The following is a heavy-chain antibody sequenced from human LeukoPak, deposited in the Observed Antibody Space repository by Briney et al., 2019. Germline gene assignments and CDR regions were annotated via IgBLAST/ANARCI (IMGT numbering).Heavy chain of an antibody. CDR3: ARDELEPLYYYYYMDV. J-gene: IGHJ6*03. CDR2: LYTNGPT. CDR1: GFTVSNYY. Sequence: GGSLRLSCAASGFTVSNYYMSWVRQAPGKGLEWLSVLYTNGPTYYAESVKGRFTISRDNSKNMVYLQMNSLRAEDTAVYYCARDELEPLYYYYYMDVWGKGTTVTVSS. D-gene: IGHD1-1*01. V-gene: IGHV3-53*01.